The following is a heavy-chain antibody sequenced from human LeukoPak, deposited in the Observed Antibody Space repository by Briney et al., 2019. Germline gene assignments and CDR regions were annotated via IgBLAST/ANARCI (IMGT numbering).Heavy chain of an antibody. J-gene: IGHJ3*02. CDR1: GFTFSSYS. V-gene: IGHV3-21*01. CDR2: ISSSSSYI. CDR3: ALPGPGYAFDI. Sequence: TGGSLRLSCAASGFTFSSYSMNWVRQAPGKGLEWVSSISSSSSYIYYADSVRGRFTISRDNAKNSLYLQMNSLRAEDTAVYYCALPGPGYAFDIWGQGTMVTVSS.